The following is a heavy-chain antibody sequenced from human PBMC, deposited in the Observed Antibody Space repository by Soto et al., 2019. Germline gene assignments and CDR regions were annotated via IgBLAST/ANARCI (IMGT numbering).Heavy chain of an antibody. D-gene: IGHD5-12*01. J-gene: IGHJ5*02. Sequence: QLQLQESGPGLVKPSETLSLTCTVSGGSISGSSYYWGWIRQPTGQGLVWIGSIYYNGNTYYNPYRKSLVNLSEDTSKNHLSLNPSSVTAADTSVYYRVRGNTSRYGGFGPWGQGTLLTVSS. CDR2: IYYNGNT. V-gene: IGHV4-39*02. CDR3: VRGNTSRYGGFGP. CDR1: GGSISGSSYY.